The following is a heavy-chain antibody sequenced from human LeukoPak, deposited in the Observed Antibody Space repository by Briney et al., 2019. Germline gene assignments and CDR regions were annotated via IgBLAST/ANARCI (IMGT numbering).Heavy chain of an antibody. D-gene: IGHD3-10*01. V-gene: IGHV4-39*07. J-gene: IGHJ4*02. CDR1: GGSISSSSYY. CDR2: IYYSGST. CDR3: ARDPAYYYGSGSSYAVDY. Sequence: SETLSLTCTVSGGSISSSSYYWGWIRQPPGKGLEWIGSIYYSGSTYYNPSLKSRVTISVDTSKNQFSLKLSSVTAADTAVYYCARDPAYYYGSGSSYAVDYWGQGTLVTVSS.